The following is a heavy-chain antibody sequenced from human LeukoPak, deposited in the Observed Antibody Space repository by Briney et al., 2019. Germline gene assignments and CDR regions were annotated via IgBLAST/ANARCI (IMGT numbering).Heavy chain of an antibody. Sequence: PSETLSLTCTVSGGSISSSSYYWGWIRQPPGKGLEWIGGIYYSGSTYYNPSLKSRVTISVDTSKNQFSLKLSSVTAADTAVYYRLTGPYPLPVYWGQGTLVTVSS. V-gene: IGHV4-39*07. J-gene: IGHJ4*02. D-gene: IGHD3-9*01. CDR2: IYYSGST. CDR3: LTGPYPLPVY. CDR1: GGSISSSSYY.